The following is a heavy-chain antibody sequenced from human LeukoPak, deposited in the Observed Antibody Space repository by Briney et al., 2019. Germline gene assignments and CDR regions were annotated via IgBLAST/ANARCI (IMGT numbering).Heavy chain of an antibody. Sequence: SETLSLTCAVYGGSFSGYYWSWIRQPPGKGLEWIGEINHSGSTNYNPSLKSRVTISVDTSKNQFSLKLSSVTAADTAVYYCAREAYDFWSGYQAGDAFDIWGQGTMVTVSS. CDR1: GGSFSGYY. V-gene: IGHV4-34*01. CDR3: AREAYDFWSGYQAGDAFDI. CDR2: INHSGST. J-gene: IGHJ3*02. D-gene: IGHD3-3*01.